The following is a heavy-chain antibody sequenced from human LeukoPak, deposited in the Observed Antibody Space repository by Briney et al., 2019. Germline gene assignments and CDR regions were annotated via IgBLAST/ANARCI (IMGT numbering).Heavy chain of an antibody. V-gene: IGHV3-21*01. CDR1: GFTFSSYS. CDR3: ARDRHRSSSLDY. J-gene: IGHJ4*02. Sequence: PGGSLRLSCAASGFTFSSYSMNWVRQAPGKGLEWVSSISSSSSSYMYYADSVKGRFTISRDNAKSSLYLQMNSLRAEDTAVYYCARDRHRSSSLDYWGQGTLVTVSS. D-gene: IGHD6-6*01. CDR2: ISSSSSSYM.